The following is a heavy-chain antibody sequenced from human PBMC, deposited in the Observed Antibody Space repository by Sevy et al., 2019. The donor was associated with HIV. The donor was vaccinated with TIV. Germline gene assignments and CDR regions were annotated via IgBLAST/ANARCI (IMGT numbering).Heavy chain of an antibody. CDR3: ARKDMEENWFDP. CDR1: GYNFASYW. J-gene: IGHJ5*02. CDR2: IFPGDSET. V-gene: IGHV5-51*01. Sequence: GESLKISCQGSGYNFASYWIAWVRQMPGKGLEWMGIIFPGDSETSYSSSFQGQVTISADKSMQTAYLQWSSLKTSVTAIYYCARKDMEENWFDPWGQGTLVTVSS. D-gene: IGHD1-1*01.